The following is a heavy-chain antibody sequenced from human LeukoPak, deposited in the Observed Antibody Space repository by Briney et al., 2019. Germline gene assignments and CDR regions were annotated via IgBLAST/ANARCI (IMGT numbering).Heavy chain of an antibody. J-gene: IGHJ4*02. CDR3: ARGVVVKSQGYFDY. CDR1: GGSISSYY. Sequence: SETLSLTCTVSGGSISSYYWSWIRQPPGKGLEWIGYIYHSGSTYYNPSLKSRVTISVDRSKNQFSLKLSSVTAADTAVYYCARGVVVKSQGYFDYWGQGTLVTVSS. D-gene: IGHD3-22*01. V-gene: IGHV4-59*12. CDR2: IYHSGST.